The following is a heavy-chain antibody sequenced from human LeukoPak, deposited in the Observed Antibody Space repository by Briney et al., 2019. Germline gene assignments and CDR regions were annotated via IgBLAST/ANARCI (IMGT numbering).Heavy chain of an antibody. Sequence: PGGSLRLSCAASGFTFSSYGMHWVRQAPGKGLEWVAVISYDGSNKYYADSVKGRFTISRDNSRNTLYLQMNSLRAEDTAVYYCTRDGHDSNGYYFGHYWGQGTLVTVSS. CDR2: ISYDGSNK. CDR1: GFTFSSYG. J-gene: IGHJ4*02. V-gene: IGHV3-30*03. CDR3: TRDGHDSNGYYFGHY. D-gene: IGHD3-22*01.